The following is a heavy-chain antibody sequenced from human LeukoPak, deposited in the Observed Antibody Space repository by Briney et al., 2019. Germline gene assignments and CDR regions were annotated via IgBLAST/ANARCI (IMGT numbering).Heavy chain of an antibody. CDR3: AKKSGMVVTATNL. CDR2: ISDSGGST. D-gene: IGHD2-21*02. V-gene: IGHV3-23*01. Sequence: GGSLRLSCSASGFTFSSYAMSWVRQAPGKGLEWVLAISDSGGSTYHVVSGKGRFTISRDNSKNTLYLQMNSLRAEDTAVYYCAKKSGMVVTATNLWGQGTLVTVSS. CDR1: GFTFSSYA. J-gene: IGHJ5*02.